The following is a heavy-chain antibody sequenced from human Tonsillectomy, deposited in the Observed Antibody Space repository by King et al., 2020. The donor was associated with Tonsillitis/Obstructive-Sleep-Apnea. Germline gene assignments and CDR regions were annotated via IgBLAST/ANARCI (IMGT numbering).Heavy chain of an antibody. D-gene: IGHD2-2*02. CDR3: AKYQVGCSSTNCYNYYYGMDV. Sequence: VQLVESGGGVVQPGRSLRLSCAASGFTFSNYGMHWVRQAPGKGLEWVALISFDGNQKNYADSVKGRFTLSRDNSTNTLHLQMDSLRTEDTAVYYCAKYQVGCSSTNCYNYYYGMDVWGQGTTVTVSS. J-gene: IGHJ6*02. CDR1: GFTFSNYG. CDR2: ISFDGNQK. V-gene: IGHV3-30*18.